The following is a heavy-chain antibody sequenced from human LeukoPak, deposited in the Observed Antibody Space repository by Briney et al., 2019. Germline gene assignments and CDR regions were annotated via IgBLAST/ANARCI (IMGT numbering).Heavy chain of an antibody. CDR3: ARADYYDSSGQPMAAFDI. V-gene: IGHV4-59*12. CDR1: GGSLSYYY. CDR2: IYYNGST. D-gene: IGHD3-22*01. Sequence: SETLSLTCTVSGGSLSYYYWSWIRQPPGKGLEWIGYIYYNGSTNFNPSLKSRVTISLDTSKSQFSLKLSSVTAADTAVYYCARADYYDSSGQPMAAFDIWGQGTMVTVSS. J-gene: IGHJ3*02.